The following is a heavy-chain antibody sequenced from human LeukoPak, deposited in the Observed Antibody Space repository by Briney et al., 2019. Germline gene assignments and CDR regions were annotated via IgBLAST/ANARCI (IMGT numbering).Heavy chain of an antibody. J-gene: IGHJ4*02. D-gene: IGHD1-26*01. V-gene: IGHV3-23*01. CDR2: ISGSGRGGNT. Sequence: GGSLRLSCAASGFTFSSYGMSCVRQAPGKGREWVSGISGSGRGGNTYYADSVKGRFTISRDDSKNTLYLQVNSLRAEDTAVYYCAKAGSIRFDYWGQGNLVNVSP. CDR3: AKAGSIRFDY. CDR1: GFTFSSYG.